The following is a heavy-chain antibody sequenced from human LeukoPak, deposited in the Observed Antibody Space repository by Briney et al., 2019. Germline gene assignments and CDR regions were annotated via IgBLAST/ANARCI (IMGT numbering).Heavy chain of an antibody. V-gene: IGHV3-49*04. CDR2: IRSKACGGTT. CDR1: GFTFDDYG. D-gene: IGHD6-19*01. Sequence: HPGGSLRLSCAASGFTFDDYGMSWVRQAPGKGLEWVGFIRSKACGGTTEYAASVKGRFTISRDDSKSIAYLQMNSLKTEDTAVYYCTRDSPVAGTDYWGQGTLVTVSS. CDR3: TRDSPVAGTDY. J-gene: IGHJ4*02.